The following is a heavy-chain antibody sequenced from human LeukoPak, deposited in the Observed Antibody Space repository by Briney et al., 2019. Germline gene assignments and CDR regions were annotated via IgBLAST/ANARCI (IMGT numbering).Heavy chain of an antibody. CDR3: AREGGYYDSSGYYLLPPADY. J-gene: IGHJ4*02. CDR2: ISAYNGNT. D-gene: IGHD3-22*01. CDR1: GYTFTSYG. Sequence: ASVKVSCKASGYTFTSYGISWVRQAPGQGLEWMGWISAYNGNTNYAQRLQGRVTMTTDTSTSTAYMELRSLRSDDTAVYYCAREGGYYDSSGYYLLPPADYWGQGTLVTVSS. V-gene: IGHV1-18*01.